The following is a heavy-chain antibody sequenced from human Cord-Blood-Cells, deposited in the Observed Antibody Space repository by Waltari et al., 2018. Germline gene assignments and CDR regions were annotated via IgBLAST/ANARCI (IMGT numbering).Heavy chain of an antibody. CDR1: GGSFSGYY. V-gene: IGHV4-34*01. CDR3: ARGSYDYVWGSYRYTRRYFDY. Sequence: QVQLQQWGAGLLKPSETLSLTCAVYGGSFSGYYWSWIRQPPGKGLEWIGEINHSGSTNYNPSRKSRVPISVDTSKNQFYLKLSSVTAADTAVYYCARGSYDYVWGSYRYTRRYFDYWGQGTLVTVSS. CDR2: INHSGST. D-gene: IGHD3-16*02. J-gene: IGHJ4*02.